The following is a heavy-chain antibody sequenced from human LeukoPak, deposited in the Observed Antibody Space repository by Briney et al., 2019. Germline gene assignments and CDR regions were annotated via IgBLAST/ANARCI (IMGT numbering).Heavy chain of an antibody. Sequence: SETLSLTSAVYGGSFSGYYWSWIRQPPGKGLEWIGEINHSGSTNYNPSLKSRVTISVDTSKNQFSLKLSSVTAADTAVYYCARAPHFFDTSGSRYYFDSWGQGALVTVSS. CDR2: INHSGST. D-gene: IGHD3-22*01. CDR3: ARAPHFFDTSGSRYYFDS. CDR1: GGSFSGYY. J-gene: IGHJ4*02. V-gene: IGHV4-34*01.